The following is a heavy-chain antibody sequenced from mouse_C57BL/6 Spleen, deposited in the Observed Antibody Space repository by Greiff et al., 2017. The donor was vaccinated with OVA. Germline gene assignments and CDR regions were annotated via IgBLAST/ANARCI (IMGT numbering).Heavy chain of an antibody. J-gene: IGHJ4*01. CDR2: IDPENGDT. D-gene: IGHD4-1*01. CDR1: GFNIKDDY. Sequence: EVQLVESGAELVRPGASVKLSCTASGFNIKDDYMHWVKQRPEQGLEWIGWIDPENGDTEYASKFQGKATITADTSSNTAYLQLSSLTSEDTAVYYCTLTVPYAMDYWGQGTSVTVSS. CDR3: TLTVPYAMDY. V-gene: IGHV14-4*01.